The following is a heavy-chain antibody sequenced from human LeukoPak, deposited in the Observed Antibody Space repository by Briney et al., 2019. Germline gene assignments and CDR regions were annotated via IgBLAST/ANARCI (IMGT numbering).Heavy chain of an antibody. CDR2: IYYSGST. D-gene: IGHD1-14*01. Sequence: PSQTLSLTCTVSGGSISSGGYYWSWIRQHPGKGLEWIGYIYYSGSTYYNPSLKSRVTISVDTSKNQFSLKLSSVTAADTAVYYCARGRKIGDYYYYYGMDVWGQGTTVTVSS. J-gene: IGHJ6*02. CDR1: GGSISSGGYY. CDR3: ARGRKIGDYYYYYGMDV. V-gene: IGHV4-31*03.